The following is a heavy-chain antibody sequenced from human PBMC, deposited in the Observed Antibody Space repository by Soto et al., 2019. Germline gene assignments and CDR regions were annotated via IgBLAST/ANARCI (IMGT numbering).Heavy chain of an antibody. J-gene: IGHJ4*02. Sequence: PGGSLRLSCAASGFTFSSYAMSWVRQAPGKGLEWVSVISGSGDSTYYADSVKGRFTISRDNSKNTLYLQMSSLRAEDTAVYYFACEHAAVFGYDLDYLDYRAQRTPVTVSS. V-gene: IGHV3-23*01. CDR3: ACEHAAVFGYDLDYLDY. CDR2: ISGSGDST. D-gene: IGHD5-12*01. CDR1: GFTFSSYA.